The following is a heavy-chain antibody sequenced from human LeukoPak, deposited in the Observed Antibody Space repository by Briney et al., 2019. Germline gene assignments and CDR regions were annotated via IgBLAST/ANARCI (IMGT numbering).Heavy chain of an antibody. Sequence: GGSLRLSCAASGFSFSDYAMDWVRQAPGKGLGWVSGISSNSAYIFYADSVKGRFTISRDNAKSSVSLQMNSLRDDDTAVYYCARIFRYQLVDYYALDVWGRGTSVTVSS. D-gene: IGHD2-2*01. J-gene: IGHJ6*02. CDR3: ARIFRYQLVDYYALDV. CDR2: ISSNSAYI. V-gene: IGHV3-21*01. CDR1: GFSFSDYA.